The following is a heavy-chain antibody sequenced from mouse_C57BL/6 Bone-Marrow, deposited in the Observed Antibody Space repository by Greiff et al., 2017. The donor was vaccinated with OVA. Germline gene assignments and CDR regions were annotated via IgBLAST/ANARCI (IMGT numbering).Heavy chain of an antibody. J-gene: IGHJ1*03. CDR1: GYTFTSYW. CDR3: ANQSDDGYYFWYFDV. D-gene: IGHD2-3*01. Sequence: QVQLQQPGAELVKPGASVKVSCKASGYTFTSYWMHWVKQRPGQGLEWIGRIHPSDSDTNYNQKFKGKATLTVDKSSSTAYMQLSSLTSEDSAVYYCANQSDDGYYFWYFDVWGTGTTVTVSS. CDR2: IHPSDSDT. V-gene: IGHV1-74*01.